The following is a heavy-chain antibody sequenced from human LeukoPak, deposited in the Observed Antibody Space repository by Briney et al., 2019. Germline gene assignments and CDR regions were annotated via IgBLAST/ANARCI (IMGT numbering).Heavy chain of an antibody. CDR2: IYYSGST. CDR3: ARGPGELLLRTDPDPYYFDY. V-gene: IGHV4-59*01. Sequence: SETLSLTCTVSGGSISSYYWSWIRQPPGKGLEWIGYIYYSGSTNYNPSLKSRVTISVDTSKNQFSLKLSSVTAADTAVYYCARGPGELLLRTDPDPYYFDYWGQGTLATVSS. D-gene: IGHD1-26*01. CDR1: GGSISSYY. J-gene: IGHJ4*02.